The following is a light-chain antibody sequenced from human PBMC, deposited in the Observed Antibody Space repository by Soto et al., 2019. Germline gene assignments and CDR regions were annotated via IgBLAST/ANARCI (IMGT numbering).Light chain of an antibody. Sequence: EIVMTQSPATLSVSPGERATLSCRASQSVSSNLAWYQQKPGQAPRLLIYGASTRATGIPARFSGSGSGTELTLTIRSLQSEDFAVYSCQQYNNWPPWTFGQGTKVEI. CDR2: GAS. CDR1: QSVSSN. CDR3: QQYNNWPPWT. J-gene: IGKJ1*01. V-gene: IGKV3-15*01.